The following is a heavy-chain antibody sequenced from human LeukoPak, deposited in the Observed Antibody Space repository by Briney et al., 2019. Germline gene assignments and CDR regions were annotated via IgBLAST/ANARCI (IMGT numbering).Heavy chain of an antibody. CDR2: IRSSGIGM. CDR3: ARAMIEDLGTGPFDY. J-gene: IGHJ4*02. D-gene: IGHD6-13*01. CDR1: GFTFSSYE. Sequence: GGSLRLSCAASGFTFSSYEMNWVHQAPGKGLEWVSDIRSSGIGMFYADSVRGRFTISRDNAKNSLYLQMDSLRADDTAVYYCARAMIEDLGTGPFDYWGQGALVTVSS. V-gene: IGHV3-48*03.